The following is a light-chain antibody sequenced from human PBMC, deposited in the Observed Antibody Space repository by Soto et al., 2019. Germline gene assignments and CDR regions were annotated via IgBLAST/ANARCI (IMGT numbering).Light chain of an antibody. CDR3: CSLTNGATWV. Sequence: QSALTRPASVSGSPGQSITISCTGTNSDVGSHNFVSWYQQYPGKAPKLLIYEASKRPSGLSNRFSGSKSGNTASLTISGIQAEDEANYYHCSLTNGATWVFGRGTKLTVL. CDR1: NSDVGSHNF. CDR2: EAS. V-gene: IGLV2-23*01. J-gene: IGLJ3*02.